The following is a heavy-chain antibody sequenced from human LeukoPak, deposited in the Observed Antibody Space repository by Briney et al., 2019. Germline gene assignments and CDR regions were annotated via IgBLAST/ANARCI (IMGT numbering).Heavy chain of an antibody. CDR3: ARGGPLSEGSFDY. CDR2: ISYDGSNK. J-gene: IGHJ4*02. V-gene: IGHV3-30*04. CDR1: GFTFSSYA. Sequence: TGRSLRLSCAASGFTFSSYAMHWVRQAPGKGLEWVAAISYDGSNKYYADSVKGRFTISRDNSKNTVYLQMNSLRAEDTAVYYCARGGPLSEGSFDYWGQGTLVTLSS.